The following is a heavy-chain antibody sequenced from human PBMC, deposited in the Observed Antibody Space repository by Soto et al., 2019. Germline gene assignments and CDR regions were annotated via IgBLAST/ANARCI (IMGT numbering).Heavy chain of an antibody. CDR2: IIPIFGTA. D-gene: IGHD2-2*01. CDR1: GGTFSSYA. V-gene: IGHV1-69*13. CDR3: ARGPPKYPYYNWFDP. Sequence: SVKVSFKASGGTFSSYAISWVRQAPGQGLEWMGGIIPIFGTANYAQKFQGRVTITADESTSTAYMELSSLRSEDTAVYYCARGPPKYPYYNWFDPWGQGTLVTVSS. J-gene: IGHJ5*02.